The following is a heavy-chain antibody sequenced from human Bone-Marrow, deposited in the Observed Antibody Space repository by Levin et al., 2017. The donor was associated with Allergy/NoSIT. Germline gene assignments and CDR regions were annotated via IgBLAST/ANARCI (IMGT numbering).Heavy chain of an antibody. D-gene: IGHD2-8*01. J-gene: IGHJ4*02. V-gene: IGHV1-2*06. Sequence: GASVKVSCKAAGYPFTDYYIHWVRQAPGQGLEWLGRVTPHSGVTSYAQKFQGRVTLTRDTSISTAYMELSRLQSDDTAVYYCARDSNGATSVPYFDNWGQGTLVTVSS. CDR2: VTPHSGVT. CDR1: GYPFTDYY. CDR3: ARDSNGATSVPYFDN.